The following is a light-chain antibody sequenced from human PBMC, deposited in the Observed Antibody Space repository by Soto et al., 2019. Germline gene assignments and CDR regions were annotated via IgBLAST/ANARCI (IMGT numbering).Light chain of an antibody. V-gene: IGKV3-11*01. J-gene: IGKJ1*01. Sequence: EIVLTQSPATLSLSPGERATLSCRASQYVSSFLAWYQQKAGQAPRLLIYDASHRATGIPARFSGSGSGTDFTLTISRLEPEDIAVYYCQQHSTSPTFGQGTRWIS. CDR2: DAS. CDR1: QYVSSF. CDR3: QQHSTSPT.